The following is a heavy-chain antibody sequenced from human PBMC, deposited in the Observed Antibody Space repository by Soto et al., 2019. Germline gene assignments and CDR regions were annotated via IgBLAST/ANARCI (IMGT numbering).Heavy chain of an antibody. V-gene: IGHV1-69*12. Sequence: QVQLVQSGAEVKKPGSSVKVSCKASGCTFSSYAISWVRQAPGQGLEWMGGIIPIFGTANYAQKFQGRVKITADESTITAYMELSSLRSEDTAVYCCARYGADYGDYFYYYYYGMDVWGKGTKVTVSS. D-gene: IGHD4-17*01. CDR2: IIPIFGTA. CDR3: ARYGADYGDYFYYYYYGMDV. J-gene: IGHJ6*04. CDR1: GCTFSSYA.